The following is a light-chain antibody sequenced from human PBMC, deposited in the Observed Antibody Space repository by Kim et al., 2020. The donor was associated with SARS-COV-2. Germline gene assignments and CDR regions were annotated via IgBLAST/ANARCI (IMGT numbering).Light chain of an antibody. Sequence: ELTQPPSVSVSPGQTASITCSGAKLGDKYAYWYQQKPGQSHVLVIYQHTKRPSGISQRFSGSSSGNTATLTISPAQTVDEADYYCQAWDSSTAVFGGG. V-gene: IGLV3-1*01. CDR3: QAWDSSTAV. CDR2: QHT. CDR1: KLGDKY. J-gene: IGLJ3*02.